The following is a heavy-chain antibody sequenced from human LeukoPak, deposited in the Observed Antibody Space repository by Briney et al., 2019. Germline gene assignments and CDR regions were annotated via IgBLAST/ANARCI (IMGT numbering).Heavy chain of an antibody. Sequence: ASVKVSCKASGYTFTGNYMHWVRQAPGQGLEWMGWINPNSGGTNYAQKFQGRVTMTRDTSISTAYMELSRLRSDDTAVYYCARGRSGLLRPSTTYATWGQGTLVTVSS. CDR3: ARGRSGLLRPSTTYAT. CDR1: GYTFTGNY. J-gene: IGHJ5*02. CDR2: INPNSGGT. V-gene: IGHV1-2*02. D-gene: IGHD2/OR15-2a*01.